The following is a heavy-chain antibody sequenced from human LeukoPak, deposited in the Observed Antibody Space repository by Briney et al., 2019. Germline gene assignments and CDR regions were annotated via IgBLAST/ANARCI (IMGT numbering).Heavy chain of an antibody. CDR2: ISAYNGNT. J-gene: IGHJ4*02. CDR3: ARDSREGYYGSGRGYFDY. V-gene: IGHV1-18*01. CDR1: GYTFTSYG. D-gene: IGHD3-10*01. Sequence: ASVKVSFTASGYTFTSYGISWVRQAPGQGLEWMGWISAYNGNTNYAQKLQGRVTMTTDTSTSTAYMELRSLRSDDTAVYYCARDSREGYYGSGRGYFDYWGQGTLVTVSS.